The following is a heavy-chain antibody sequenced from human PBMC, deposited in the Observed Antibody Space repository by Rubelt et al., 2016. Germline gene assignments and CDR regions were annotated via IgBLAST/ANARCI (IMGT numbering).Heavy chain of an antibody. Sequence: PGGSLRPSCIASGFTFNSYRMNWVRQAPGKGLVWVSRINSDGSTASYADSVKGRFTISRDNAKNTLFLQMNSLRAEDTAVYYCARGFEGQRGLNYWGQGTLVTVSS. V-gene: IGHV3-74*01. J-gene: IGHJ4*02. D-gene: IGHD3-9*01. CDR3: ARGFEGQRGLNY. CDR2: INSDGSTA. CDR1: GFTFNSYR.